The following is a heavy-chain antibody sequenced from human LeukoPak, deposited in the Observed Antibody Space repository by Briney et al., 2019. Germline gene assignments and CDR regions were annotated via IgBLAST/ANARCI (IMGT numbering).Heavy chain of an antibody. V-gene: IGHV3-7*01. D-gene: IGHD3-22*01. CDR3: TRAGAYYYDSSGSDY. Sequence: GGSLRLSCVASGFTFSNYWMSWVRHAPGKGLEWVANIKQDGSEKYYVDSVKGRFTISRDNAKNSLYLQMNSLRAEDTAVYYCTRAGAYYYDSSGSDYWGQGTLATVSS. CDR1: GFTFSNYW. CDR2: IKQDGSEK. J-gene: IGHJ4*02.